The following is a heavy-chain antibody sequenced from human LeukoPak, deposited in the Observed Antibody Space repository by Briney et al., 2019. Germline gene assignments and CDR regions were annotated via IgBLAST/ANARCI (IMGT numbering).Heavy chain of an antibody. CDR1: GGTFSSYA. CDR3: ARGITYYYDSSGYSTFDS. CDR2: IIPILGIA. Sequence: ASVKVSCKASGGTFSSYAIRWVRQAPGQGLEWMGRIIPILGIANYAQKFQGRVTITADKSTSTAYMELSSLRSEDTAVYYCARGITYYYDSSGYSTFDSWGQGTLVTVSS. V-gene: IGHV1-69*04. J-gene: IGHJ5*01. D-gene: IGHD3-22*01.